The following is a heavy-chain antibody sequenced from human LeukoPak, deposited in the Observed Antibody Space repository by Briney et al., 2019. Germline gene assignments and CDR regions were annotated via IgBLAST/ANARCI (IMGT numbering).Heavy chain of an antibody. CDR3: ARATLDN. CDR1: GFIFSDSG. V-gene: IGHV3-30*02. CDR2: IQYDGNHE. J-gene: IGHJ4*02. Sequence: GGSLRLSCAASGFIFSDSGMHWVRQAPGKGLEWVAFIQYDGNHEYSADSVKARFTISRDNSKNTVYLQMNSLRAEDTAVYYCARATLDNWGQGTLVTVSS.